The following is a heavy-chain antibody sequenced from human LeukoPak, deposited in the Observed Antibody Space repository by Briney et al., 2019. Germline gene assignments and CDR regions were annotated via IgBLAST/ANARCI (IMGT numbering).Heavy chain of an antibody. J-gene: IGHJ6*02. CDR3: AKDFWSMVGYMDV. CDR2: VSGNGGVT. V-gene: IGHV3-23*01. Sequence: GGSLRLSCAASGFTFSNDAMSWVRQAPGKGLEWVSIVSGNGGVTFYADSVKGRFTISRDNSKNTLYTQMNSLRAEDTAVYYCAKDFWSMVGYMDVWGQGTTVSVSS. CDR1: GFTFSNDA. D-gene: IGHD3-3*01.